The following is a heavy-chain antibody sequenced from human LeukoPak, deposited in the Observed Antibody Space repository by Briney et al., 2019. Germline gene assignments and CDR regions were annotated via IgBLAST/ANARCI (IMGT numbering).Heavy chain of an antibody. Sequence: ASVKVSCKASGYTFTSYYMHWVRQAPGQGLEWMGIINPSGGSTSYAQKFQGRVTMTRDTSTSTVYMELSSLRSEDTAVYYCARSGSYLDYYYYYGMDVWGQGTTVTVSS. CDR2: INPSGGST. CDR3: ARSGSYLDYYYYYGMDV. J-gene: IGHJ6*02. CDR1: GYTFTSYY. D-gene: IGHD1-26*01. V-gene: IGHV1-46*01.